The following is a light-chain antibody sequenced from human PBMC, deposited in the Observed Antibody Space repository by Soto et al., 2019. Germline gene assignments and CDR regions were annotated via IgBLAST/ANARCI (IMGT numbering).Light chain of an antibody. J-gene: IGKJ4*01. CDR1: QSVSTW. CDR3: QQYNSYMLT. V-gene: IGKV1-5*01. CDR2: DAS. Sequence: DIQMTQSPSPLSASIGDRVTITCRASQSVSTWLAWYQQKPGQAPKLLIYDASSLESGVPSRFSGSGSGTEFTLTVSSLQPDDFATYYCQQYNSYMLTFGGGTKVEIK.